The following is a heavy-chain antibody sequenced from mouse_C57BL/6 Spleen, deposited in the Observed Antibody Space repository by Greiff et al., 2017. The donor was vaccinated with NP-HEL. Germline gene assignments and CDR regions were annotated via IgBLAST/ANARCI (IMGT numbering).Heavy chain of an antibody. CDR3: ARHGPITTVVAPFAY. CDR1: GFTFSSYG. V-gene: IGHV5-6*01. Sequence: EVKLVESGGDLVKPGGSLKLSCAASGFTFSSYGMSWVRQTPDKRLAWVATISSGGSYTYYPDSGKGRFTISRDNAKNTLYLQMSSLKSEDTAMYYCARHGPITTVVAPFAYWGQGTLVTVSA. CDR2: ISSGGSYT. J-gene: IGHJ3*01. D-gene: IGHD1-1*01.